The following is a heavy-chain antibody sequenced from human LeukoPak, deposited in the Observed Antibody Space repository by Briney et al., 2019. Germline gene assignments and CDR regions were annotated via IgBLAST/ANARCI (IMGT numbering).Heavy chain of an antibody. V-gene: IGHV3-48*01. CDR2: ISSSSSTI. D-gene: IGHD3-3*01. J-gene: IGHJ5*02. Sequence: PGGSLRLSCAASGFTFSSYSMNWVRQAPGKGLEWVSYISSSSSTIYYADSVKGRFTISRDNAKNSLYLQMNSLRAEDTAVYYCARVPLRFLFGGWFDPWGQGTLVTVSS. CDR3: ARVPLRFLFGGWFDP. CDR1: GFTFSSYS.